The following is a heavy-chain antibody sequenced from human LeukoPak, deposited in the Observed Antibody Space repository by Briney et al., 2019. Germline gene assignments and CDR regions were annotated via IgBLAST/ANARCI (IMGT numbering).Heavy chain of an antibody. CDR2: ISWNSGSI. Sequence: GGSLRLSCAASGFTFDDYAMHWVRQAPGKDLEWVSGISWNSGSIGYADSVKGRFTISRDNAKNSLYLQMNSLRVEDMALYYCASSGWFTGDAFDIWGQGTMVTVSS. J-gene: IGHJ3*02. CDR1: GFTFDDYA. V-gene: IGHV3-9*03. CDR3: ASSGWFTGDAFDI. D-gene: IGHD6-19*01.